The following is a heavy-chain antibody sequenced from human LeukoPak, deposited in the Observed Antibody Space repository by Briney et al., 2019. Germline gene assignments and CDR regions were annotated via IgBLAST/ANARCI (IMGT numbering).Heavy chain of an antibody. D-gene: IGHD2-21*01. CDR1: GASVSSDNYY. CDR2: INIGGTA. J-gene: IGHJ4*02. V-gene: IGHV4-61*02. CDR3: AADPLWSSGAY. Sequence: SETLSLTCTVSGASVSSDNYYWSWVRQPAGKGLEWIGRINIGGTANNNPPLESRITISIDTSKNQFSLRLSSVTAADTAVYYCAADPLWSSGAYWGRGTLVTVSS.